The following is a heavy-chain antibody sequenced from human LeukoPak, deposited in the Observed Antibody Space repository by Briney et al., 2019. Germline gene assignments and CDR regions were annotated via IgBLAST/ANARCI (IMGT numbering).Heavy chain of an antibody. CDR3: ARRAVNYLGDYYYMDV. J-gene: IGHJ6*03. CDR2: IIPILGIA. V-gene: IGHV1-69*02. Sequence: SVKVSCKASGGTFSSYTISWVRQSPGQGLEWMGRIIPILGIANYAQKFQGRVTITADKSTSTAYMELSSLRSEDTAVYYCARRAVNYLGDYYYMDVWGKGTTVTVSS. CDR1: GGTFSSYT. D-gene: IGHD1-7*01.